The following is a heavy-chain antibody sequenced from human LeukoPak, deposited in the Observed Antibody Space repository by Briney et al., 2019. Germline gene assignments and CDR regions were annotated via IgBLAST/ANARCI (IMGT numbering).Heavy chain of an antibody. CDR2: IYYSGST. D-gene: IGHD6-19*01. J-gene: IGHJ3*02. V-gene: IGHV4-59*08. Sequence: SETLSLTCTVSGGSISSYYWSWIRQPPGKGLEWTGYIYYSGSTNYNPSLKSRVTISVDTSKNQFSLKLSSVTAADTAVYYCAKQSVAGHAFDIWGQGTMVTVSS. CDR1: GGSISSYY. CDR3: AKQSVAGHAFDI.